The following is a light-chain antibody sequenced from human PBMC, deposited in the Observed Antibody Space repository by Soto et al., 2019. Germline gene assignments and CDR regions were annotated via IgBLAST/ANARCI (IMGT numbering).Light chain of an antibody. CDR3: QQYVTSPPT. CDR1: QSVSSSY. Sequence: EIVLTQSPGTLSLSAGERATLSCRASQSVSSSYLAWYQQKPGQAPRFLIYDASSRATGIPDRFSGSGSGTDFTLTISRLEPEDFAVYYCQQYVTSPPTFGQGTKVDI. J-gene: IGKJ1*01. V-gene: IGKV3-20*01. CDR2: DAS.